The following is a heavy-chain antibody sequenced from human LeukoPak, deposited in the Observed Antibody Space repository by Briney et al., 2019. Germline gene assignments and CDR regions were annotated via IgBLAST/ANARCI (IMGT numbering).Heavy chain of an antibody. Sequence: ASETLSLTCTVSGGTISSYYWNCIRQPPGKGLEWIGYIHYSGSTKYNPSLKSRVTISVDTSKNQFSLKLSSVTAADTAVYYCARWYSSGWAFDYWGQGTLVTVSS. V-gene: IGHV4-59*08. CDR3: ARWYSSGWAFDY. CDR1: GGTISSYY. CDR2: IHYSGST. D-gene: IGHD6-19*01. J-gene: IGHJ4*02.